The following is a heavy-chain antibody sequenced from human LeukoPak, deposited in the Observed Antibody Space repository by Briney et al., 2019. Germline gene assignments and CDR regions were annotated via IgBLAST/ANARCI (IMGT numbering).Heavy chain of an antibody. CDR2: IYYSGST. V-gene: IGHV4-39*07. CDR1: GGSISSSSYY. D-gene: IGHD3-22*01. J-gene: IGHJ4*02. CDR3: ARGYYYDSSGYSKSLDY. Sequence: PSETLSLTCTVSGGSISSSSYYWGWLRQPPGKGLEWIGSIYYSGSTYYNPSLKSRVTISVDTSKNQFSLKLSSVTAADTAVYYCARGYYYDSSGYSKSLDYWGQGTLVTVSS.